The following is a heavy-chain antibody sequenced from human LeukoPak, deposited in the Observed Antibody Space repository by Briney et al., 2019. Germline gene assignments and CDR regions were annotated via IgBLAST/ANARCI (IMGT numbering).Heavy chain of an antibody. CDR1: GYTFTGYY. CDR3: AIVFEGDFWSGYPPSYYMDV. J-gene: IGHJ6*03. Sequence: GASVKVSCKASGYTFTGYYMHWVRQAPGHGLEWMGWIDPNSGGTNYAQKFQGRVTMTRDTSISTAYMELSRLRSDDTAVYYCAIVFEGDFWSGYPPSYYMDVWGKGTTVTVSS. CDR2: IDPNSGGT. D-gene: IGHD3-3*01. V-gene: IGHV1-2*02.